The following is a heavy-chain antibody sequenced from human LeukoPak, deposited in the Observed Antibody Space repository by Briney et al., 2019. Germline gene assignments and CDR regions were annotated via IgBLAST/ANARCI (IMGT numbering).Heavy chain of an antibody. CDR1: GFSLSTARMG. J-gene: IGHJ4*02. V-gene: IGHV2-26*01. D-gene: IGHD6-19*01. CDR2: IFSNDEN. CDR3: ARIQYSSGWTFDY. Sequence: GPTLIHPSGTLTLTCTVSGFSLSTARMGGSGIRQPPWKALEWLVHIFSNDENSYSTSLKSRLTISKDTSKSQVVLTMNSMDPVDTATYYCARIQYSSGWTFDYWGQGKLVTVSS.